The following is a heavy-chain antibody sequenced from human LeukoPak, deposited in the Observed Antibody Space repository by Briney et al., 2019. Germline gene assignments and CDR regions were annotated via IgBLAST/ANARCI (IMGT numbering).Heavy chain of an antibody. CDR1: GFPFRGYY. D-gene: IGHD5-24*01. CDR2: ISGSRANI. V-gene: IGHV3-21*01. CDR3: ARLLLLRYGQNSGMDV. Sequence: GGTLRLSCAASGFPFRGYYMNWVRQAPGKGPEWVSEISGSRANIYYADSVKGPFTHSRDNPKNSLYLQMDSLGAEDTAVYFRARLLLLRYGQNSGMDVWGKGTTVTVSS. J-gene: IGHJ6*03.